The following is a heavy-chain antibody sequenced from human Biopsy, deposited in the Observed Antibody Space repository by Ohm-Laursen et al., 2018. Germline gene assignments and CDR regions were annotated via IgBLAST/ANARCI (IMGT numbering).Heavy chain of an antibody. Sequence: VASVKVSCKAPGGTFSNYGVNWVRQAPGQGLEWLGGNIPILGTGNYAQKFQDRATVAADTSTSTATMELRSLRSDDTAVYYCATKLTGYFHHWGQGTLVIVSS. V-gene: IGHV1-69*06. CDR1: GGTFSNYG. CDR2: NIPILGTG. D-gene: IGHD3-9*01. CDR3: ATKLTGYFHH. J-gene: IGHJ1*01.